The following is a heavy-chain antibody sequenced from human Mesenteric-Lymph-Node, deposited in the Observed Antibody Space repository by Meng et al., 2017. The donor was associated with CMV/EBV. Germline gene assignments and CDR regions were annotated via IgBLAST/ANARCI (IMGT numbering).Heavy chain of an antibody. CDR1: GFTFSNYP. J-gene: IGHJ4*02. V-gene: IGHV3-30-3*01. D-gene: IGHD2/OR15-2a*01. CDR3: ASATNTFAAFDF. Sequence: FCADSGFTFSNYPMHWVRQAPGKWLEWVAVISYDGSTKYADSVKGRFPISRDNSQNTLYLQLNSVRAEDTAVYYCASATNTFAAFDFWGQGTLVTVSS. CDR2: ISYDGSTK.